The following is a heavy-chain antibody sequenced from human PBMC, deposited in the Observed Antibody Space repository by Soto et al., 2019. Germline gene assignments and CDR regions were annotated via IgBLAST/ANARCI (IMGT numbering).Heavy chain of an antibody. CDR1: GGTFSSYA. Sequence: QVQLVQSGAEVMKPGSSVQVSCKASGGTFSSYAINWVRQAPGQGLAWMGGIIRTFGTPDYAQRFQGRVTITADDPTRTAYMALSSLRSEDTAVYYCARQGSNEYYFYGMDVWGQGTTVTVSS. V-gene: IGHV1-69*12. CDR2: IIRTFGTP. CDR3: ARQGSNEYYFYGMDV. J-gene: IGHJ6*02. D-gene: IGHD3-10*01.